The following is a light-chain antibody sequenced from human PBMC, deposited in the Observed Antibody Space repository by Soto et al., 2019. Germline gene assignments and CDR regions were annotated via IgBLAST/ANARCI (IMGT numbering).Light chain of an antibody. CDR1: QSVSSY. CDR3: QQRSNWPPEIT. CDR2: DAS. V-gene: IGKV3-11*01. J-gene: IGKJ4*01. Sequence: EIVLTQSPATLSLSPGERATLSCRASQSVSSYLAWYQQKPGQAPRLLIYDASNRAPGIPARFSGSGSGTDFTPTSSSLEPEDFAVYYCQQRSNWPPEITFGGGTKVEIK.